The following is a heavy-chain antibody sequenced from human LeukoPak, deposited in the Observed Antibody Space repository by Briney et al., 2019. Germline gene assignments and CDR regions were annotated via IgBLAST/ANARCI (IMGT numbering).Heavy chain of an antibody. V-gene: IGHV4-31*03. Sequence: SETLSLTCTVSGGSISSGGYYWSWIRQHPGKGLEWIGHIYYSGSTYYNPSLKSRVTISVDTSKNQFSLKLSSVTAADTAVYYCARAPPPARPLYYYYGMDVWGQGTTVTVSS. CDR3: ARAPPPARPLYYYYGMDV. CDR2: IYYSGST. J-gene: IGHJ6*02. CDR1: GGSISSGGYY. D-gene: IGHD2-2*01.